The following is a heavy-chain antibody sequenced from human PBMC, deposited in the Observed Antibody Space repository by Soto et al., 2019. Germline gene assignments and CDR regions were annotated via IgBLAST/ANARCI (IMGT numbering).Heavy chain of an antibody. CDR2: INAGNGDT. J-gene: IGHJ5*02. V-gene: IGHV1-3*01. CDR3: ARAPRPTYYYDSSGWKCFDP. CDR1: GYTFTSYA. Sequence: ASVKVSCKASGYTFTSYAMHWVRQAPGQRLEWMGWINAGNGDTKYSQKFQGRVTITRDTSASTAYMELSSLRSEDTAVYYCARAPRPTYYYDSSGWKCFDPWGQGTLVTVSS. D-gene: IGHD3-22*01.